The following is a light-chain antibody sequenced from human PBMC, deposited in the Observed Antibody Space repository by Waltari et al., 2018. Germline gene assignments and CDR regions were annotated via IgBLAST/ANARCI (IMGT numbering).Light chain of an antibody. CDR2: GAS. CDR1: QSVSSSY. CDR3: HQYGSSPT. J-gene: IGKJ1*01. Sequence: EIVLTQSPGTLSLSPGERATLSCRASQSVSSSYLAWYQQKPSQAPRLLIYGASSRATGIPDRFSGSGSGTDFTLTISRLEPEDFAVYYCHQYGSSPTFGQGTKVEIK. V-gene: IGKV3-20*01.